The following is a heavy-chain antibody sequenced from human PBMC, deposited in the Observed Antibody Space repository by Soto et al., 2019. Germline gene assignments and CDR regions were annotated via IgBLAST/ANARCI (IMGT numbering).Heavy chain of an antibody. CDR2: ITVRGHTT. CDR3: ARGLAAGGTGGLTYYFDF. D-gene: IGHD6-13*01. V-gene: IGHV3-23*01. J-gene: IGHJ4*02. Sequence: DVQLLESGGDLVQPGGSLRLSCGASGFSFSSYAMAWVRQVPGKGLEWLSVITVRGHTTYYADSVRGRFTISRDDSRDTLYLQLNSLIGEDTAVYFCARGLAAGGTGGLTYYFDFWGQGTLVTVSP. CDR1: GFSFSSYA.